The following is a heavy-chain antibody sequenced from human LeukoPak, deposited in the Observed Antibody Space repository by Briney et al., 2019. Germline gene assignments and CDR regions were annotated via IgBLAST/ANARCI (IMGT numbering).Heavy chain of an antibody. CDR3: ARYNYSGYFDY. V-gene: IGHV1-18*01. CDR2: ISAYNGNT. CDR1: GYTFTSYG. J-gene: IGHJ4*02. D-gene: IGHD1-1*01. Sequence: ASVKVSCKASGYTFTSYGISWVRQAPGQGLEWMGWISAYNGNTNYAQKLQGRVTMTTDTSTSTAYMELSSLRSEDTAVYYCARYNYSGYFDYRGQGTLVTVSS.